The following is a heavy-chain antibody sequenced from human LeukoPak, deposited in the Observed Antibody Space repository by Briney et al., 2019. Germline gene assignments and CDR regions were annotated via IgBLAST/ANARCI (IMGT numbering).Heavy chain of an antibody. CDR2: ISGSGGST. CDR3: AKEGNYYGSGSYAFDI. J-gene: IGHJ3*02. CDR1: GFTFSSYA. D-gene: IGHD3-10*01. V-gene: IGHV3-23*01. Sequence: GGSLRLSCVASGFTFSSYAMSWVRQAPGKGLEWVSAISGSGGSTYYADSVKGRFTISRDNSKNTLYLQMNSLRAEDTAVYYCAKEGNYYGSGSYAFDIWGQGTMVTVSS.